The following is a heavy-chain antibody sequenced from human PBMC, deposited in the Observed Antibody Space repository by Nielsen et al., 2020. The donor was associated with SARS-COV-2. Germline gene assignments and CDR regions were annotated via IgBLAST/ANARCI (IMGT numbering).Heavy chain of an antibody. CDR2: INHSGST. Sequence: WIRQPPGKGLEWIGEINHSGSTNYNPSLKSRVTISVDTSKNQFSLKLSSVTAADTAVYYCARGWARKRITMVRGPPGGFDPWGQGTLVTSPQ. V-gene: IGHV4-34*01. CDR3: ARGWARKRITMVRGPPGGFDP. J-gene: IGHJ5*02. D-gene: IGHD3-10*01.